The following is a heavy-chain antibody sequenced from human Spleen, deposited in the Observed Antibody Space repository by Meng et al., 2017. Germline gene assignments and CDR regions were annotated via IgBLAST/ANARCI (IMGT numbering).Heavy chain of an antibody. CDR1: GHNFPDYY. J-gene: IGHJ4*02. Sequence: QVRRVQSGAEVNKPGASVKVSCKPSGHNFPDYYIHWVRQAPGQGLEGMGRIDPKNGDTHYAQKFQGRVTMTGDTSISTAYMDLSGLRSDDTAVYYCARSMTGYYRGSEFDYWGQGTLVTVSS. D-gene: IGHD3-9*01. CDR3: ARSMTGYYRGSEFDY. CDR2: IDPKNGDT. V-gene: IGHV1-2*06.